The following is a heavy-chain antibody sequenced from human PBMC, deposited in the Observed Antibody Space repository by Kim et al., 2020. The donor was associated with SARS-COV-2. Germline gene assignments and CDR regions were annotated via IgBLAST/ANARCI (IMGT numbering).Heavy chain of an antibody. CDR1: GFTFSSYW. Sequence: GGSLRLSCAASGFTFSSYWMSWVRQAPGKGLEWVANIKQDGSEKYYVDSVKGRFTISRDNAKNSLYLQMNSLRAEDTAVYYCASPGRYSGYDGFDYWGQGTLVTVSS. CDR3: ASPGRYSGYDGFDY. J-gene: IGHJ4*02. D-gene: IGHD5-12*01. V-gene: IGHV3-7*03. CDR2: IKQDGSEK.